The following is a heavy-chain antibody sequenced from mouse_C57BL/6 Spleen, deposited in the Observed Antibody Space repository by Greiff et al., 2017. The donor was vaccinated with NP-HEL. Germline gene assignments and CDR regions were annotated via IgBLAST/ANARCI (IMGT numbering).Heavy chain of an antibody. D-gene: IGHD1-1*01. CDR1: GYTFTDYN. V-gene: IGHV1-18*01. Sequence: EVQLQQSGPELVKPGASVKIPCKASGYTFTDYNMDWVKQSHGKSLEWIGDINPNNGGTIYNQKFKGKATLTVDKSSSTAYMELRSLTSEDTAVYYCARGYYGSSYHWYFDVWGTGTTVTVSS. CDR3: ARGYYGSSYHWYFDV. J-gene: IGHJ1*03. CDR2: INPNNGGT.